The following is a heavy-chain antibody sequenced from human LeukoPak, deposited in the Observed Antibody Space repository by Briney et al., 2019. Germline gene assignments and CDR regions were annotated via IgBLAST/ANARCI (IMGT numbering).Heavy chain of an antibody. Sequence: SVKVSCKASGGTFSSYAISWVRQAPGQGLEWMGGIIPIFGTANYAQKFQGRVTVTADESTSTAYMELSSLRSEDTAVYYCARDAAVAGPDAFDIWGQGTMVTVSS. V-gene: IGHV1-69*13. CDR2: IIPIFGTA. CDR1: GGTFSSYA. CDR3: ARDAAVAGPDAFDI. D-gene: IGHD6-19*01. J-gene: IGHJ3*02.